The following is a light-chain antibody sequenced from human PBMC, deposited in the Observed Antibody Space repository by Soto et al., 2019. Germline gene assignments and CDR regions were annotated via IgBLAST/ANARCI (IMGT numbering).Light chain of an antibody. CDR1: SSDVGSYNR. CDR3: SLYTSSSTLV. Sequence: QSALTQPPSVSGSPGQSVTISCTGTSSDVGSYNRVSWYQQPPGTAPKLMIYEVSNRPSGVPDRFSGSKSGNTASLTISGLQAEDEADYYCSLYTSSSTLVCGTGTKLTVL. V-gene: IGLV2-18*01. CDR2: EVS. J-gene: IGLJ1*01.